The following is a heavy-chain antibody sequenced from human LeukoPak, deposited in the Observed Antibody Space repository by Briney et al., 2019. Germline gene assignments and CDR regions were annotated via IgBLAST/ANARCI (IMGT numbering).Heavy chain of an antibody. CDR1: GGSISGYC. D-gene: IGHD5-24*01. V-gene: IGHV4-59*01. Sequence: SETLSLTRVVSGGSISGYCWTWIRQPPGKGLEWIGYTYYRGSSSFNPSLRSRVTISVDMSKNQVSLKLTSVTAADTAVYYCARERLVDLATIFDYWGQGALVTVSS. CDR3: ARERLVDLATIFDY. CDR2: TYYRGSS. J-gene: IGHJ4*02.